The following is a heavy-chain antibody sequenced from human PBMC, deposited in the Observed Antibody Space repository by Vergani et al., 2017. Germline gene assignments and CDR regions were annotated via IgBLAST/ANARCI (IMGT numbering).Heavy chain of an antibody. CDR2: ISWNSGSI. Sequence: EVQLVESGGGLVQPGRSLRLSCAASGFTFDDYAMHWVRQAPGKGLEWVSGISWNSGSIGYADSVKGRFTISRDNSKNTLYLQMNSLRAEDTAVYYCAKATYYYDSSGYSAAPYFDYWGQGTLVTVSS. CDR3: AKATYYYDSSGYSAAPYFDY. V-gene: IGHV3-9*01. J-gene: IGHJ4*02. CDR1: GFTFDDYA. D-gene: IGHD3-22*01.